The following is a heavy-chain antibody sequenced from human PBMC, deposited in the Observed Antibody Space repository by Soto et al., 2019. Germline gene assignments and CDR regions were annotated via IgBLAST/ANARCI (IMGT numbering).Heavy chain of an antibody. V-gene: IGHV4-59*08. D-gene: IGHD3-10*01. CDR2: IYDSGST. CDR1: GGSISRYY. J-gene: IGHJ4*02. CDR3: ARLSFYYDFDY. Sequence: SETLSLTCTVSGGSISRYYWSWIRQPPGKGLEWIGYIYDSGSTYYNSSLKSRVTMSVDTSKNQFSLKLSSVTAADTAVYYCARLSFYYDFDYWGQGTLVTVS.